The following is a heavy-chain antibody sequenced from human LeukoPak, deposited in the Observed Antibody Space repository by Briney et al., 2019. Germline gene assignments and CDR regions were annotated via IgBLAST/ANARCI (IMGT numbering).Heavy chain of an antibody. V-gene: IGHV3-30*02. CDR3: AKDLSYLPVPAAKGYSGYDYNGY. D-gene: IGHD5-12*01. J-gene: IGHJ4*02. CDR2: IRYDGSNK. Sequence: GGSLRLSCAASGFTFSSYGMHWVRQAPGKGLEWVAFIRYDGSNKYYADSVKGRFTISRDNSKNTLYLQMNSLRAEDTAVYYCAKDLSYLPVPAAKGYSGYDYNGYWGQGTLVTVSS. CDR1: GFTFSSYG.